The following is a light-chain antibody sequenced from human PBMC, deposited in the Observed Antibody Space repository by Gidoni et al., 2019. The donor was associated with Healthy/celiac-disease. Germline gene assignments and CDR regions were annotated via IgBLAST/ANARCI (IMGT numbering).Light chain of an antibody. CDR2: GAS. J-gene: IGKJ2*01. CDR3: QQYNNWPPMYT. V-gene: IGKV3-15*01. CDR1: QSVSSN. Sequence: DIVMTQSPATLSVSPGERATLSCRASQSVSSNLAWYQQKPGQAPRLLIYGASTRATGIPARFSGSGSGTEFTLTISSLQSEDFAVYYCQQYNNWPPMYTFXQXTKLXIK.